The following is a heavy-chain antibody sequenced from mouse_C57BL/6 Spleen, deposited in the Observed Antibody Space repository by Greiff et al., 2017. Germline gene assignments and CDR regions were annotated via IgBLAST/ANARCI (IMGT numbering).Heavy chain of an antibody. V-gene: IGHV1-62-2*01. CDR3: ARHGVLDYYGSSSYFDY. J-gene: IGHJ2*01. D-gene: IGHD1-1*01. CDR2: FYPGSGSI. CDR1: GYTFTEYT. Sequence: QVQLQQSGAELVKPGASVKLSCKASGYTFTEYTIHWVKQRSGQGLEWIGWFYPGSGSIKYNEKFKDKATLTADKSSSTVYMELSRLTSEDSAVYFCARHGVLDYYGSSSYFDYWGQGTTLTVSS.